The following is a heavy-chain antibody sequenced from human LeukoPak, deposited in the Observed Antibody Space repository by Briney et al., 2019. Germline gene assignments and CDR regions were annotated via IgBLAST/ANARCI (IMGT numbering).Heavy chain of an antibody. J-gene: IGHJ4*02. Sequence: SETLSLPCAVYGGSFSGYYWSWIRPPPGKGLEWIGEINHSGSTNYNPSLKSRVTISVDPSKNQFSLKLSSVTAADTAVYYCARGATSFNLRPLDYWGQGTLVTVSS. CDR1: GGSFSGYY. CDR2: INHSGST. D-gene: IGHD3-16*01. V-gene: IGHV4-34*01. CDR3: ARGATSFNLRPLDY.